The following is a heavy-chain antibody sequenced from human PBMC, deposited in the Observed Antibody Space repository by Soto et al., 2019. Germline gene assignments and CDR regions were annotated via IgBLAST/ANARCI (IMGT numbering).Heavy chain of an antibody. V-gene: IGHV4-38-2*01. CDR3: ASQGDSGYDYSAY. J-gene: IGHJ4*02. CDR2: IYHSGST. CDR1: GYSIISGYY. Sequence: LETLSLTCAVSGYSIISGYYLVLIRHPPGKVLEWIGSIYHSGSTYYNPSLKSRVTISVDTSKNQFSLKLSSVTAADTAVYYCASQGDSGYDYSAYWGQGTLVTVSS. D-gene: IGHD5-12*01.